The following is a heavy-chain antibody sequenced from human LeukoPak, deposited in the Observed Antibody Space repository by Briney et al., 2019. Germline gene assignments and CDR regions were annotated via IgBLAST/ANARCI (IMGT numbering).Heavy chain of an antibody. CDR1: GYTFTSYG. D-gene: IGHD3-3*01. V-gene: IGHV1-18*01. Sequence: GASVKVSCKASGYTFTSYGISWVRQAHGQGLEWMGWISAYNGNTNYAQKLQGRVTMTTDTSTSTAYMELRSLRSDDTAVYYCARDFYDFWSRYENWFDPWGQGTLVTVSS. CDR3: ARDFYDFWSRYENWFDP. CDR2: ISAYNGNT. J-gene: IGHJ5*02.